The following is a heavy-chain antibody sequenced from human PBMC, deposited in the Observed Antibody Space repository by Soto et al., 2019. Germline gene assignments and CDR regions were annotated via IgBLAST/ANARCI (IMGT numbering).Heavy chain of an antibody. Sequence: QVQLVESGGGVVQPGRSLRLSCAASGFTVSSYGMHWVRQAPGKGLEWVAVISYDGSNKYYADSVKGRFTISRDNSKNTLYLQMNSLRAEDTAVYYCAKGSGYSTLGQFDYWGQGTLVTVSS. CDR1: GFTVSSYG. CDR2: ISYDGSNK. D-gene: IGHD3-3*01. V-gene: IGHV3-30*18. CDR3: AKGSGYSTLGQFDY. J-gene: IGHJ4*02.